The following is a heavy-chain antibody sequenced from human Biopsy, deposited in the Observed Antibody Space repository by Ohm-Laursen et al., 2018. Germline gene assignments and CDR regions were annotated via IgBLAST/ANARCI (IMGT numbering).Heavy chain of an antibody. Sequence: SETLSLTCNVSGGDINNYYWSWIRQPAGKGLEWIGRIYPGGSTNYNPSLKSRVTMSVGTSKKQLSLRLRSVTAADTAMYYCARGSNDFGGLYFPRWGQGTLLTVSS. CDR3: ARGSNDFGGLYFPR. CDR1: GGDINNYY. V-gene: IGHV4-4*07. J-gene: IGHJ4*02. CDR2: IYPGGST. D-gene: IGHD4-23*01.